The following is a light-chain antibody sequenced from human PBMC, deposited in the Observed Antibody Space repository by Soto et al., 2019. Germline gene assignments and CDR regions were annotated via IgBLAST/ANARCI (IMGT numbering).Light chain of an antibody. CDR2: DAS. V-gene: IGKV3-11*01. CDR1: QSVSSY. CDR3: QQRSNWPPWIT. Sequence: IVLTQSPATLSLSPGERATLSCRASQSVSSYLAWYQQKPGQAPRLLIYDASNRATGIPARFSGSGSGTDFTLTISSLEPEDFAVYYCQQRSNWPPWITFGQGTRLEIK. J-gene: IGKJ5*01.